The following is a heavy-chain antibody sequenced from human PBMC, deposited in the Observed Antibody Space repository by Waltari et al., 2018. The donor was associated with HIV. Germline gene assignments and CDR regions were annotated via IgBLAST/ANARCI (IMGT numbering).Heavy chain of an antibody. J-gene: IGHJ4*02. CDR2: IRSKAYGGTT. CDR3: TRGRDCSSTSCYGDY. CDR1: GITFGDYS. D-gene: IGHD2-2*01. V-gene: IGHV3-49*03. Sequence: EVQLVESGGGLVQPGRSLRLSCTASGITFGDYSLSWFRQAPGKGREWVGFIRSKAYGGTTEYAASVKGRFTISRDDSKSIAYLQMNSLKTEDTAVYYCTRGRDCSSTSCYGDYWGQGTLVTVSS.